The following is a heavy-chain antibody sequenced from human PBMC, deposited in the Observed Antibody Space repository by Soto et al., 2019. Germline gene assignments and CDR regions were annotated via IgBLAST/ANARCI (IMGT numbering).Heavy chain of an antibody. Sequence: LSLTCTVSGGSISSYYWSWIRQPPGKGLEWIGEINHSGSTNYNPSLKSRVTISVDTSKNQFSLKLSSVTAADTAVYYCARTPDIWGQGTMVTVSS. CDR2: INHSGST. CDR1: GGSISSYY. J-gene: IGHJ3*02. CDR3: ARTPDI. V-gene: IGHV4-34*01.